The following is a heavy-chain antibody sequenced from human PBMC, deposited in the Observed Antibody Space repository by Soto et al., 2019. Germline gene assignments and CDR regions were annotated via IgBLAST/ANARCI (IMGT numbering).Heavy chain of an antibody. J-gene: IGHJ5*02. CDR3: ARETAVFNWFDP. CDR1: GGSISSYY. D-gene: IGHD6-13*01. CDR2: IYYSGST. V-gene: IGHV4-59*01. Sequence: ETLSLTCTVSGGSISSYYWSWIRQPPGKGLEWIGYIYYSGSTNYNPSLKSRVTISVDTSKNQFSLKLSSVTAADTAVYYCARETAVFNWFDPWGQGTLVTVSS.